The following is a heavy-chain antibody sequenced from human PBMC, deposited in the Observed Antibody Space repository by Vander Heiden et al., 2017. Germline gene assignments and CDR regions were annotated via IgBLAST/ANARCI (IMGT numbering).Heavy chain of an antibody. V-gene: IGHV1-18*04. D-gene: IGHD3-22*01. CDR2: ISAYNGNT. Sequence: QVQLVQSGAEVKKPGASVKVSCKASGYTFTSYGHSWVRQAPGQGLEWMGWISAYNGNTNDAQKLQGRVTMTTDTSTSTAYMELRSLRSDDTAVYYCARDPDDSSGYYYPFPFDYWGQGTLVTVSS. CDR3: ARDPDDSSGYYYPFPFDY. CDR1: GYTFTSYG. J-gene: IGHJ4*02.